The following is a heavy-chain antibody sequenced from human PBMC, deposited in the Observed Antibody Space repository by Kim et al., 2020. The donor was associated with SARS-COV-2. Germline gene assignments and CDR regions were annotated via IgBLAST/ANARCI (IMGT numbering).Heavy chain of an antibody. V-gene: IGHV3-23*01. D-gene: IGHD6-6*01. CDR2: ISSAGDKT. CDR3: AKNLWSARAFDY. CDR1: GFIFSNYA. J-gene: IGHJ4*02. Sequence: GGSLRLSCATSGFIFSNYALSWVRQAPGKGLEWVSLISSAGDKTYYVDSVKGRFTFSRDNSKNMLYLQMNGLKPEDTAVYYCAKNLWSARAFDYWGQGTL.